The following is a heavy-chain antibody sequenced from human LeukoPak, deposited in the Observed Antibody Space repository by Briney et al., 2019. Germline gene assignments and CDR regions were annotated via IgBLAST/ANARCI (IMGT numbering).Heavy chain of an antibody. CDR3: ARLKLLWSNYFDY. CDR2: IKPDGGET. V-gene: IGHV3-7*01. D-gene: IGHD2-2*01. CDR1: GFTFSTYW. Sequence: GGSLRLSCAASGFTFSTYWMNWVRQAPGKGLEWVANIKPDGGETFYVDSVKGRFTISRDNAENSLYLQMNSLRVEDTAVYYCARLKLLWSNYFDYWGQGTLVIVSS. J-gene: IGHJ4*02.